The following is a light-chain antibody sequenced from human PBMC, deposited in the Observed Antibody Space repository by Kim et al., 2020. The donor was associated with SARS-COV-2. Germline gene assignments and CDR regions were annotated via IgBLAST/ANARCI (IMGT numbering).Light chain of an antibody. Sequence: GKTVTISCTRSSGSIASNYVQWYQSRPGSSPTAVIYENNQRPSGVPDRFSGSIDSSSNSASLTISGLKTEDEADYYCQSYDVTYWVFGGGTQLTVL. V-gene: IGLV6-57*01. CDR3: QSYDVTYWV. J-gene: IGLJ3*02. CDR1: SGSIASNY. CDR2: ENN.